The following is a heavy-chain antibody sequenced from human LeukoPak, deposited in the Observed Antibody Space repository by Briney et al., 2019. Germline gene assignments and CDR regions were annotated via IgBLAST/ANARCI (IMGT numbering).Heavy chain of an antibody. CDR3: ARVDLGGSGYFFDL. CDR1: GGYINSHY. J-gene: IGHJ4*02. Sequence: SETLSLTCTVSGGYINSHYWGWIRQPPGKVLENIGYISYTGSAIYSPSLESRVTISIDTSKKQFSLNLRSVNTADTAVYYCARVDLGGSGYFFDLWGQGALVTVSS. CDR2: ISYTGSA. V-gene: IGHV4-59*11. D-gene: IGHD3-22*01.